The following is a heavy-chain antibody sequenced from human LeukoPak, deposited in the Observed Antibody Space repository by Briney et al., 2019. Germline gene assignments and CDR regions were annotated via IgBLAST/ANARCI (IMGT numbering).Heavy chain of an antibody. CDR3: ARAVVAPGGAPYFDY. V-gene: IGHV3-21*01. Sequence: PGGSLRLSCAASGFTFSTSAMSWVRQAPGKGLEWVSSIGSTSDYIFYADSVKGRFTISRDNAKNSLYLQINSLRAEDTAVFYCARAVVAPGGAPYFDYWGQGTLVTVSS. J-gene: IGHJ4*02. CDR2: IGSTSDYI. CDR1: GFTFSTSA. D-gene: IGHD2-15*01.